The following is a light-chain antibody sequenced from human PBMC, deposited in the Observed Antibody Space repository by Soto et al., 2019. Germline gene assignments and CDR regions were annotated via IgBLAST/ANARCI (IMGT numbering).Light chain of an antibody. CDR2: RAY. CDR3: AAWDDSLTAWV. V-gene: IGLV1-44*01. Sequence: QSVLTQPPSASGTPGQRVTISCSGGTSNIGRNTVDWFQHLPGTAPKRLIYRAYQRPSGVPDRFSGSKSGTSASLAISGLQSADEGDSYCAAWDDSLTAWVFGGGTKVTVL. J-gene: IGLJ3*02. CDR1: TSNIGRNT.